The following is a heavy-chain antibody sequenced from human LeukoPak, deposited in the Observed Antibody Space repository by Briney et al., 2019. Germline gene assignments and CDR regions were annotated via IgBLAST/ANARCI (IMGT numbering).Heavy chain of an antibody. CDR3: AKHVGLSPFLEYFHH. CDR1: GFTLSSYA. Sequence: PGGSLRLPCEASGFTLSSYAMSWVRQAPGKGLEWVSSLSGSIGSAYHADSVKGRFTISRDNSKNTLYLQMNSLRAEDTAVYYCAKHVGLSPFLEYFHHWGQGTLVTVSS. CDR2: LSGSIGSA. J-gene: IGHJ1*01. V-gene: IGHV3-23*01. D-gene: IGHD4/OR15-4a*01.